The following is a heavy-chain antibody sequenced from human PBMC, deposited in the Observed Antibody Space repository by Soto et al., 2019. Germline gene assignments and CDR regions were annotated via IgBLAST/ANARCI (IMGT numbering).Heavy chain of an antibody. CDR2: ISFSGTNI. V-gene: IGHV3-21*04. J-gene: IGHJ4*02. Sequence: PGGSLRLSCAASGFAFRSFTMDWVRQAPGKGLEWVASISFSGTNIHYAGSVKGRFTISRDNAKSTLYLQMNSLRAEDTAVYYCAKIDGYFDYWGQGTLVTVSS. CDR1: GFAFRSFT. CDR3: AKIDGYFDY. D-gene: IGHD3-22*01.